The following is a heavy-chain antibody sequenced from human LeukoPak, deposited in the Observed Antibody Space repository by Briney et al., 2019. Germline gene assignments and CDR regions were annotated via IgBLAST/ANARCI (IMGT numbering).Heavy chain of an antibody. Sequence: GGSLRLSCAASGFTFSSYSMNWVRQAPGKGLEWVSYISSSSSTIYYADSVKGRFTISRDNAKNSLYLQMDSLRAEDTAVYYCARSSGYYPHYYYYYMDVWGKGTTVTVSS. D-gene: IGHD3-22*01. CDR1: GFTFSSYS. V-gene: IGHV3-48*04. CDR3: ARSSGYYPHYYYYYMDV. CDR2: ISSSSSTI. J-gene: IGHJ6*03.